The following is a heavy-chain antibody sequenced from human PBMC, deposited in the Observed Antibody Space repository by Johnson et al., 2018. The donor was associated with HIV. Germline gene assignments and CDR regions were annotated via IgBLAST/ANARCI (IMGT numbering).Heavy chain of an antibody. CDR2: IRNDGRTN. CDR1: GFTFSSYG. Sequence: QVQLVESGGGVAQPGGSLRLSCVASGFTFSSYGMHWVRQAPGKGLEWVAFIRNDGRTNYYADSVKGRFTISRDNAKTTLYLQMNSLRAEDTAVYYCAKCTEWFLVHDAFDIWGQGTMVTVSS. J-gene: IGHJ3*02. D-gene: IGHD3-3*01. V-gene: IGHV3-30*02. CDR3: AKCTEWFLVHDAFDI.